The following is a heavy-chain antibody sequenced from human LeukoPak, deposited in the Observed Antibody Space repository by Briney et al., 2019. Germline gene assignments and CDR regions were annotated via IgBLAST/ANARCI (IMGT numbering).Heavy chain of an antibody. Sequence: GGSLILSCAASGYPFSNARISSGRQAPGKGLEWVGRIKTRNEGGTSEYAAPVKGRFIISRDDSKNTVHLQMNSLKTEDTGVYYCTKPDLLWVVQDDWGPGTTVTVSS. CDR2: IKTRNEGGTS. D-gene: IGHD2/OR15-2a*01. J-gene: IGHJ6*02. CDR3: TKPDLLWVVQDD. V-gene: IGHV3-15*01. CDR1: GYPFSNAR.